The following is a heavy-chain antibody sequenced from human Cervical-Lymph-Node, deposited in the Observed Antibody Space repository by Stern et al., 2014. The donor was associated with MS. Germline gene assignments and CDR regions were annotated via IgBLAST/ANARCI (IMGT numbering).Heavy chain of an antibody. CDR2: TFSNDEK. J-gene: IGHJ5*02. Sequence: ESGPVLVKPTETLTLTCTVSGFSLNNPTMGVSWIRQPPGKALEWLAHTFSNDEKSYSTSLKSRLTISKDISKSQVVLTMSNMDPEDTATYSCARTSYYSDSGTWVGWFDPWGQGTLVTVSS. V-gene: IGHV2-26*01. D-gene: IGHD3-10*01. CDR3: ARTSYYSDSGTWVGWFDP. CDR1: GFSLNNPTMG.